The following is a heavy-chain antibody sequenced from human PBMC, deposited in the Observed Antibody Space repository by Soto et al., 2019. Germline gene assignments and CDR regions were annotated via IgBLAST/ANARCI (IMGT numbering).Heavy chain of an antibody. Sequence: QVHLVQSGAEVKNPGASVKLSCKASGYIFTNYYIHWVRQAPGQELEWMAISNPLVGSTNYAQKFQGRVTLARDTFTNTVYMELSSLRSEDTAIYYCARDLAAGDYWGQGTLVTVSS. D-gene: IGHD6-13*01. CDR2: SNPLVGST. V-gene: IGHV1-46*01. CDR3: ARDLAAGDY. CDR1: GYIFTNYY. J-gene: IGHJ4*02.